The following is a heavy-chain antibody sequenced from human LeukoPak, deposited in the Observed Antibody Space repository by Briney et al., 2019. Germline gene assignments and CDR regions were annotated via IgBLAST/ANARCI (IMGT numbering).Heavy chain of an antibody. Sequence: GGSLRLSCAASGFTFSSYGMHWVRQAPGKGLEWVAVISYDGSNKYYADSVKGRFTISRDNSKNTLYLRMNSLRAEDTAVYYCAKDRCSSTSCPIDYWGQGTLVTVSS. CDR1: GFTFSSYG. CDR2: ISYDGSNK. D-gene: IGHD2-2*01. CDR3: AKDRCSSTSCPIDY. V-gene: IGHV3-30*18. J-gene: IGHJ4*02.